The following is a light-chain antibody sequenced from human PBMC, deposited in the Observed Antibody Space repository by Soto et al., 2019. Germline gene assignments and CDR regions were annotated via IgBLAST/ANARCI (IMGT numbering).Light chain of an antibody. Sequence: EIVLTQSPGTLSLSPGERATLSCRASQSVTTLAWYQQKPGQAPRLLIYGASTRATGIPDRFSGSGSGTDFTLTISTLEPVDFAVYYCHQFGSSPPLTFGGGTKVEIK. J-gene: IGKJ4*01. CDR3: HQFGSSPPLT. CDR1: QSVTT. CDR2: GAS. V-gene: IGKV3-20*01.